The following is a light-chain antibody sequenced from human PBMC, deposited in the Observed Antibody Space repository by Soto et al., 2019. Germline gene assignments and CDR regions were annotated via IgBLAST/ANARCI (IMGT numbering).Light chain of an antibody. CDR1: QTIRNY. CDR3: QHSYRTVAT. J-gene: IGKJ4*01. V-gene: IGKV1-39*01. Sequence: DIQMTQSPSSLSASVGDRVTITCRASQTIRNYLNWYQQKPGRAPNLLIYGASSLRSGVPSRFSGSGSGTYFTINISSLKPEDFGIYYCQHSYRTVATFGGGTKIEI. CDR2: GAS.